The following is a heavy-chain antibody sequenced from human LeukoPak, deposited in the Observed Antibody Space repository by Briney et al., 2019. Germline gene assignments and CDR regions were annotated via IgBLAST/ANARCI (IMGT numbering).Heavy chain of an antibody. J-gene: IGHJ5*02. V-gene: IGHV4-39*07. CDR1: GGSISSSSYY. D-gene: IGHD3-9*01. CDR2: IYYSGST. CDR3: AREGAGGYVILTGYSLNWFDP. Sequence: SETLSLTCTVSGGSISSSSYYWGWIRQPPGKGLEWIGSIYYSGSTYYNPSLKSRVTISVDTSKNQFSLKLSSVTAADTAVYYCAREGAGGYVILTGYSLNWFDPWGQGTLVTVSS.